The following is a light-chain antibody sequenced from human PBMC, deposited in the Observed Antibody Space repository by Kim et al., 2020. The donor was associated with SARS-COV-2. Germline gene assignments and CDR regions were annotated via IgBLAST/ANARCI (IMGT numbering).Light chain of an antibody. Sequence: ASVGDRVTLTCRASQSISSYLNWYQQTTGKAPKLLIYAASSLQSGVPSRFSGSGSGTDFTLTISSLQPEDFATYYCQQSYSTPQTFGPGTKVDIK. J-gene: IGKJ3*01. CDR2: AAS. CDR1: QSISSY. CDR3: QQSYSTPQT. V-gene: IGKV1-39*01.